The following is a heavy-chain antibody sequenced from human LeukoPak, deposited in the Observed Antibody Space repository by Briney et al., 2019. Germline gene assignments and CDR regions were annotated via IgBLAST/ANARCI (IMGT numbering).Heavy chain of an antibody. Sequence: ASVKVSCKASGGTFSSYAISWVRQAPGQGLEWMEGIIPIFGTANYAQKFQGRVTITTDESTSTVYMELSSLRSEDTAVYYCAAIAAAEGNWFDPWGQGTLVTVSS. CDR3: AAIAAAEGNWFDP. CDR2: IIPIFGTA. V-gene: IGHV1-69*05. CDR1: GGTFSSYA. D-gene: IGHD6-13*01. J-gene: IGHJ5*02.